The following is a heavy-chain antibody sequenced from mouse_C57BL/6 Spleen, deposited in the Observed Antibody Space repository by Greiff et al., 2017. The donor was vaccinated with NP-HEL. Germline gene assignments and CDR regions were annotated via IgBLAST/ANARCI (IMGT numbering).Heavy chain of an antibody. CDR2: INPNNGGT. J-gene: IGHJ3*01. CDR3: ARRRRGTGTGFAY. D-gene: IGHD4-1*01. CDR1: GYTFTDYN. V-gene: IGHV1-18*01. Sequence: VQLQQSGPELVKPGASVKIPCKASGYTFTDYNMDWVKQSHGKSLEWIGDINPNNGGTIYNQKFKGKATLTVDKSSSTAYMELRSLTSEDTAVYYCARRRRGTGTGFAYWGQGTLVTVSA.